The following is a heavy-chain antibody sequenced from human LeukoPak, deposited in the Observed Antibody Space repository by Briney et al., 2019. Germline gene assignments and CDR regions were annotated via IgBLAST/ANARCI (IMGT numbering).Heavy chain of an antibody. V-gene: IGHV1-69-2*01. D-gene: IGHD3-10*01. CDR1: GYTFTDYY. Sequence: ASVKVSCKVSGYTFTDYYMHWVQQAPGKGLEWMGLVDPEDGETIYAEKFQGRVTITADTSTDTVYMELSSLRSEDTAVYYCATDPEVLAMVRGVIITQRGNWGQGTLVTVSS. J-gene: IGHJ4*02. CDR2: VDPEDGET. CDR3: ATDPEVLAMVRGVIITQRGN.